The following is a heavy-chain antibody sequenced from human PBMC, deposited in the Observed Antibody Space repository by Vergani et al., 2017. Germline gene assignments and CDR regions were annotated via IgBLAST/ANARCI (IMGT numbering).Heavy chain of an antibody. V-gene: IGHV4-59*13. CDR1: GGSFNTYY. CDR2: TYSTGST. D-gene: IGHD3-9*01. Sequence: QVQREESGPGLVKPSETLSLTCTVSGGSFNTYYWSWTRQSPGKGLEWIGYTYSTGSTNYNTSLNSRVTMSVDTSKNQFSLKLRSVPAADTAVYFCARVMYRDEASTGDRLEGMDIWGQGTTVTISS. CDR3: ARVMYRDEASTGDRLEGMDI. J-gene: IGHJ6*02.